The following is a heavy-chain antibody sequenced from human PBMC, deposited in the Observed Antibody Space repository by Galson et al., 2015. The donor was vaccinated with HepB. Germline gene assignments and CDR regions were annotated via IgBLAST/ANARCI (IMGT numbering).Heavy chain of an antibody. V-gene: IGHV3-30*02. CDR1: GFTISRYG. Sequence: SLRLSCAASGFTISRYGMHWVRQAPGKGLEWVTFLRYDGSNKYADSVKGRFTISRDNSKNMLFLQMNNLRAEDAAVYFCAKDRRDYGSGTDSFDYWGQGTLVTVSS. CDR3: AKDRRDYGSGTDSFDY. J-gene: IGHJ4*02. CDR2: LRYDGSNK. D-gene: IGHD3-10*01.